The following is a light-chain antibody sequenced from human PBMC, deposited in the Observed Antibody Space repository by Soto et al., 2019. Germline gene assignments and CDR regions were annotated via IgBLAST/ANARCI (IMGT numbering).Light chain of an antibody. CDR2: EAS. V-gene: IGKV1-5*03. J-gene: IGKJ1*01. CDR1: QRISYW. Sequence: DVQMTQSPSSLSASVGDRVTITCRASQRISYWLTWYHQKPGKAPSLLISEASKLESGVPLRFNASGGGTEFTLTISSLQPDDSGTFFCQQYNSFPWSFGQGTKVDIK. CDR3: QQYNSFPWS.